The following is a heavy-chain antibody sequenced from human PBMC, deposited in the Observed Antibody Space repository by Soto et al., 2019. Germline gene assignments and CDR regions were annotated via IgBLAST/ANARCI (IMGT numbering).Heavy chain of an antibody. V-gene: IGHV4-31*03. CDR1: GGSISSGGYY. J-gene: IGHJ4*02. Sequence: TLSLTCTVSGGSISSGGYYWSWIRQHPGEGLEWIGYIYYSGSTYYNPSLKSRVTISVDTSKNQFSLKLSSVTAADTAVYYCARDGGGLEDYGDYDRWGQGTLVTVSS. CDR2: IYYSGST. D-gene: IGHD4-17*01. CDR3: ARDGGGLEDYGDYDR.